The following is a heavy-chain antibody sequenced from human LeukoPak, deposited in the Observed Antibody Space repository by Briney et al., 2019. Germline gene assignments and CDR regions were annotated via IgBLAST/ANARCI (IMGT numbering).Heavy chain of an antibody. D-gene: IGHD6-19*01. J-gene: IGHJ4*02. V-gene: IGHV3-73*01. CDR2: IRSKANSYAT. CDR3: TRQPGYSSGWYVFDH. CDR1: GFTFSGSA. Sequence: GGSLRLSCAASGFTFSGSAMHWVRQASGKGLEWVGRIRSKANSYATAYAASVKGRFTISRDDSKNTAYLQMNSLKTEDTAVYYCTRQPGYSSGWYVFDHWGQGTLVTVSS.